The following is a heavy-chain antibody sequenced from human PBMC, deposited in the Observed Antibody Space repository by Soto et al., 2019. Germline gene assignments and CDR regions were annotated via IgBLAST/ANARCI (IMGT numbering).Heavy chain of an antibody. V-gene: IGHV3-23*01. CDR1: GFTFSSYA. Sequence: GGSLRLSCAASGFTFSSYAMSWVRQAPGKGLEWVSAISGSGGSTYYADSVKGRFTISRDNSKNTLYLQMNSLRAEDMAVYYCAKVGSAYPGGSGSYYKTLPLDYYYYMDVWGKGTTVTVSS. J-gene: IGHJ6*03. CDR2: ISGSGGST. CDR3: AKVGSAYPGGSGSYYKTLPLDYYYYMDV. D-gene: IGHD3-10*01.